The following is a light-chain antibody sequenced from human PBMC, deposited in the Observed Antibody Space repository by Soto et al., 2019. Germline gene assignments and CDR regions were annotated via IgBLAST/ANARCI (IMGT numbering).Light chain of an antibody. Sequence: QSVLTQPPSVSETPGQKVTISCSGGTFNIGRNTVSWYQHLPGTAPTLVIFSNNQRPSGVPDRFSGSKSGTSASLAISGLQSADEADYYCCSYVGIRSFVFGGGTKLTVL. CDR1: TFNIGRNT. V-gene: IGLV1-44*01. J-gene: IGLJ2*01. CDR2: SNN. CDR3: CSYVGIRSFV.